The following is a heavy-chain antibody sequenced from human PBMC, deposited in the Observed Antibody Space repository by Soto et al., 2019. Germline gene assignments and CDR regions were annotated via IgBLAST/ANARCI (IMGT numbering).Heavy chain of an antibody. CDR2: IYYSGST. CDR1: CGSISSYY. V-gene: IGHV4-59*08. Sequence: PSETLSLTCTVSCGSISSYYWSWIRQPPGKGLEWIGYIYYSGSTNYNPSLKSRLTISIDTSKNQFSLKLSSVTAADTAVYYCVRGGHYDILTGYPFDPWGQGTLVTVSS. J-gene: IGHJ5*02. CDR3: VRGGHYDILTGYPFDP. D-gene: IGHD3-9*01.